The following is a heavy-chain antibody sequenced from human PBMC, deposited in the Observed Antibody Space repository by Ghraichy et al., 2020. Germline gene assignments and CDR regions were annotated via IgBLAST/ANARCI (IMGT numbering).Heavy chain of an antibody. Sequence: GESLNISCAASGFTFSNYWMSWVRQAPGKGLEWVANIRPDGSHNYYVDSVKGRFTISRDNAKNSLFLQMNSLSAEDTAVYYCAKWERDSSNFYYFDCWGQGTLVTVSS. CDR2: IRPDGSHN. CDR1: GFTFSNYW. J-gene: IGHJ4*02. V-gene: IGHV3-7*03. D-gene: IGHD3-22*01. CDR3: AKWERDSSNFYYFDC.